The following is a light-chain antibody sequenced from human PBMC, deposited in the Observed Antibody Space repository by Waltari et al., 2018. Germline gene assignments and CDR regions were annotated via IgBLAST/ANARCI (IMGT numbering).Light chain of an antibody. CDR3: QQRSNWPRT. Sequence: GRAGQGLRSDLAWYQQRPGEAPGLLIDAASTRATGIPARFSGSGSGTDFTRTISSLGPEDFAVYYGQQRSNWPRTFGQGTKVEIK. CDR1: QGLRSD. J-gene: IGKJ1*01. V-gene: IGKV3-11*01. CDR2: AAS.